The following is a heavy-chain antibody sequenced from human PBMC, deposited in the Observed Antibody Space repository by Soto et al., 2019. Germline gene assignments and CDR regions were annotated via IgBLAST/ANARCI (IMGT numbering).Heavy chain of an antibody. V-gene: IGHV3-21*01. CDR3: ARSATARSHYFDY. J-gene: IGHJ4*02. CDR2: ISSSSSYI. Sequence: GGSLRLSCATSGFTFSSYTMNWFRQAPGKGLEWVSSISSSSSYIYYADSVKGRFTISRDNAKDSLYLQMNSLRAEDTAVYYCARSATARSHYFDYWGQGTLVTAPQ. CDR1: GFTFSSYT.